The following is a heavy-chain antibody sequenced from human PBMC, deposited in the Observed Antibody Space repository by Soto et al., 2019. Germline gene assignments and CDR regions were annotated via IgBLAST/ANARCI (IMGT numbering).Heavy chain of an antibody. Sequence: LRLSCAASGFSFSHYAMHWVRQPPGKGLEWVALISYDGENQYFTDSVRGRFTISRDNSKTAVYLEMNNLRLDDTATYYCVSPHSESSNAFDLWGQETLVTAPQ. J-gene: IGHJ5*02. V-gene: IGHV3-30*04. CDR1: GFSFSHYA. CDR2: ISYDGENQ. CDR3: VSPHSESSNAFDL. D-gene: IGHD3-10*01.